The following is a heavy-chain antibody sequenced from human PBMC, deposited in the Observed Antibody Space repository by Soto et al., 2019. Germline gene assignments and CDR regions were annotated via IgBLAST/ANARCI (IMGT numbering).Heavy chain of an antibody. D-gene: IGHD6-13*01. CDR1: GYSFTSYW. J-gene: IGHJ6*02. CDR3: AITTNRGRIAAPGTLSYYGMDV. CDR2: IYPGDSDT. V-gene: IGHV5-51*01. Sequence: GETLKISCKGSGYSFTSYWIGWVRQMPVKGLEWMGNIYPGDSDTRYSPSFQGQVTISADKSISTAYLQWSSLKASDTAMYYCAITTNRGRIAAPGTLSYYGMDVWGQETTVTVSS.